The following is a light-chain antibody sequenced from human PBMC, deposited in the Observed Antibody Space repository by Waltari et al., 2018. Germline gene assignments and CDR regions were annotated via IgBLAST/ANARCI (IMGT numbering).Light chain of an antibody. J-gene: IGKJ2*01. CDR1: QALNTN. V-gene: IGKV3-15*01. Sequence: EIVMTQSPATLSVSPGERATLSCRASQALNTNLAWYQQKPGQAPRLLIYGASTRATGIPARFSGSWSGTEFTLTFSSLQSEDFAVYYCQQYNSWPPYTFGQGTKLEIK. CDR3: QQYNSWPPYT. CDR2: GAS.